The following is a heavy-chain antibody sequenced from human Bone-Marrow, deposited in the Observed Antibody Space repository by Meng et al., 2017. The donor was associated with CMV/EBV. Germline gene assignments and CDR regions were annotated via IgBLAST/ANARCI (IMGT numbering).Heavy chain of an antibody. CDR1: GFTFSRHG. D-gene: IGHD3-10*01. CDR2: ISSSGSTI. V-gene: IGHV3-48*04. J-gene: IGHJ5*02. Sequence: SLRLSCAASGFTFSRHGMNWVRQAPGKGLEWVSYISSSGSTIYYADSVKGRFTISRDNAKNSLYLQMNSLRAEDTAVYYCARTGNWFDPWGQGTLVTVSS. CDR3: ARTGNWFDP.